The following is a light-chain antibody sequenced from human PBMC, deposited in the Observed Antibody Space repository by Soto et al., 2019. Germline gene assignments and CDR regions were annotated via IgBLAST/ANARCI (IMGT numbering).Light chain of an antibody. CDR3: HQDINLPWT. V-gene: IGKV3D-7*01. Sequence: EIVLTQSPATLSLSPGERATLSCRASQTVSRMYLSWFQQKPGQAPRLLIYGTSTRATGIPVRFTGSGAGTDFTLTISSPQPEDFAVYFCHQDINLPWTFGQGTKVEIK. CDR1: QTVSRMY. J-gene: IGKJ1*01. CDR2: GTS.